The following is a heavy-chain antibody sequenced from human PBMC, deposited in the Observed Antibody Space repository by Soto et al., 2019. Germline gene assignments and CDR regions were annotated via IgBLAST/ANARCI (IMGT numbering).Heavy chain of an antibody. J-gene: IGHJ4*02. V-gene: IGHV1-69*01. CDR3: AKIRWTISLQEEDAI. Sequence: QVQLVQSGAEVKKPGSSVKVSCKSSGGTFGSYAISCVRQAPGQGLEWMGGVIPIFGTPHYAQKFHCRVTITADLPTSTAYLDLSSLKSADTDVYYCAKIRWTISLQEEDAIWGQGTLVNVSS. CDR1: GGTFGSYA. CDR2: VIPIFGTP. D-gene: IGHD2-15*01.